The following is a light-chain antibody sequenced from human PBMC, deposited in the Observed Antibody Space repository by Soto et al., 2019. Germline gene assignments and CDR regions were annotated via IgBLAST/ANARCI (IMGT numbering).Light chain of an antibody. CDR3: QQAFSVTST. Sequence: IRMTQSLSSVSASLGDRLSISXRASLGISAWFAWYQQKRGXAPKXXXDGXSTLQRGGPLRLSGSGSGTDFTLPISSLQPEDSATYYCQQAFSVTSTFGQGTRLEIK. V-gene: IGKV1D-12*01. CDR1: LGISAW. CDR2: GXS. J-gene: IGKJ5*01.